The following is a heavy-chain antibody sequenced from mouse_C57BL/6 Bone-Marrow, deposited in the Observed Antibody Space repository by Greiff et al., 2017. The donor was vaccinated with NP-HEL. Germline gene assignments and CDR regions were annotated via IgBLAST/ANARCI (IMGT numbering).Heavy chain of an antibody. J-gene: IGHJ1*03. CDR1: GFTFSSYA. D-gene: IGHD2-2*01. CDR3: TRDHAVTTSWYFDV. CDR2: ISSGGDYI. Sequence: EVQVVESGEGLVKPGGSLKLSCAASGFTFSSYAMSWVRQTPEKRLEWVAYISSGGDYIYYADTVKGRFTISRDNARNTLYLQMSSLKSEDTAMYYCTRDHAVTTSWYFDVWGTGTTVTVSS. V-gene: IGHV5-9-1*02.